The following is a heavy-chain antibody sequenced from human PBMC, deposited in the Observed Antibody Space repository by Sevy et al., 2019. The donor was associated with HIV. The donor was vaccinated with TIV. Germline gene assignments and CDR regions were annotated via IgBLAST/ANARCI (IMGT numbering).Heavy chain of an antibody. CDR3: AGDPDDGRYAFDI. D-gene: IGHD3-3*01. Sequence: GGSLRLSCAASGFIVSTKHMNWVRQAPGRGLEWVSVIYSGGNTYYADSVKGRVTIFRDDSKNTLYLQLNSLKAEDTAVYYGAGDPDDGRYAFDIWGQGTMVTVSS. CDR1: GFIVSTKH. V-gene: IGHV3-53*01. CDR2: IYSGGNT. J-gene: IGHJ3*02.